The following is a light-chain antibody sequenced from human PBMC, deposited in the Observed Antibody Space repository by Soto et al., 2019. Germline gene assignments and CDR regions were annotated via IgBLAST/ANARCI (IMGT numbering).Light chain of an antibody. J-gene: IGKJ1*01. CDR3: HQRQSWPRT. V-gene: IGKV3-11*01. Sequence: EIELTQSPSTLSAFPGDRVTLSCRASQAVNTRLAWYQHKPGQAPKLLIYLTSNRAAGVPSRFSGWGSETDFTITISNVQPEDFEVYYCHQRQSWPRTFGQGTKVDIK. CDR2: LTS. CDR1: QAVNTR.